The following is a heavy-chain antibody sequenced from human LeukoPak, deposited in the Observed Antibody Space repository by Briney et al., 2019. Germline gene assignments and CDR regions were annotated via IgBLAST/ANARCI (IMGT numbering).Heavy chain of an antibody. CDR3: ARVTGYVIEDNFDY. D-gene: IGHD2-15*01. V-gene: IGHV4-34*01. CDR1: GGSFSGYY. J-gene: IGHJ4*02. Sequence: SETLSLTCAVYGGSFSGYYWNWIRQPPGKGLEWIGEINHSGSTNYNPSLKSRVTISVDTSKNQFSLKLRSVTAADTAVYYCARVTGYVIEDNFDYWGQGTLVTVSS. CDR2: INHSGST.